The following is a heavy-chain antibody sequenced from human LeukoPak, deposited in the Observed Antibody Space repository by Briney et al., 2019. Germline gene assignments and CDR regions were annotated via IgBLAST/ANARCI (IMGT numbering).Heavy chain of an antibody. CDR2: IYYSGST. V-gene: IGHV4-39*01. CDR3: ARVWLQSGYFDY. J-gene: IGHJ4*02. Sequence: KPSETLSLTCTVSGGSISSSSYYWGWIRQPPGKGLEWIGSIYYSGSTYYNPSLKSRVTISVDTSKNQFSLKLSSVTAADTAVYYCARVWLQSGYFDYWGQGTLVTVSS. D-gene: IGHD5-24*01. CDR1: GGSISSSSYY.